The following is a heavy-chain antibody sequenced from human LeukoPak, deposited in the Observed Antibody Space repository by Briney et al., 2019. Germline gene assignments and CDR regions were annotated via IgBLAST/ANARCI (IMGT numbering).Heavy chain of an antibody. Sequence: SETLSLTCTVSGDSISRYYCAWIRQPPGKGLEWIGYIYTTGSTSYNPSLKSRVTMSLDTAKNQFSLRLNSVTAADTAVYYCASLKWFGELGGWFDPWGQGTLVTVSS. CDR1: GDSISRYY. V-gene: IGHV4-4*09. J-gene: IGHJ5*02. CDR3: ASLKWFGELGGWFDP. CDR2: IYTTGST. D-gene: IGHD3-10*01.